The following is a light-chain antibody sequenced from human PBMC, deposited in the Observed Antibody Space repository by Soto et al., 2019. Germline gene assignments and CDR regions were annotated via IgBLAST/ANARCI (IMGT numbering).Light chain of an antibody. CDR3: QQANSFPTT. V-gene: IGKV1-12*01. CDR1: QSISGW. CDR2: AAS. J-gene: IGKJ1*01. Sequence: DIQMTQSPSSVSASVGDRVTITCRASQSISGWLAWYQQKPGKATKLLIYAASNLQSGVPSRFSGSGSGTDFTLTISSLQPEDFATYYCQQANSFPTTFGQGTKVEIK.